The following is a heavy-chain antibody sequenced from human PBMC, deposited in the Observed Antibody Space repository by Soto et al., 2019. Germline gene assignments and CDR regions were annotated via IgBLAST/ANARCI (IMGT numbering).Heavy chain of an antibody. V-gene: IGHV1-69*02. J-gene: IGHJ6*03. Sequence: ASVKVSCKASGGTFSSYTISWVRQAPGQGLEWMGRIIPILGIANYAQKFQGRVTITADKSTSTAYMELSSLRSEDTAVYYCARGWFGELGYYYMDVWGKGTTVTVSS. CDR3: ARGWFGELGYYYMDV. CDR2: IIPILGIA. D-gene: IGHD3-10*01. CDR1: GGTFSSYT.